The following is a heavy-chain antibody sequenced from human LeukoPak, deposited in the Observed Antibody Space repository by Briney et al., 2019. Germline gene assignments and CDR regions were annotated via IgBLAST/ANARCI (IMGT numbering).Heavy chain of an antibody. CDR2: ISYDGSNK. CDR1: GFTFSSYG. CDR3: AKDLYLGYCSGGSCYPVF. J-gene: IGHJ4*02. V-gene: IGHV3-30*18. D-gene: IGHD2-15*01. Sequence: GGSLRLSCAASGFTFSSYGMHWVRQAPGKGLEWVAVISYDGSNKYYADSVKGRFTISRDNSKNTLYLQMNSLRAEDTAVYYCAKDLYLGYCSGGSCYPVFWGQGTLDTVSS.